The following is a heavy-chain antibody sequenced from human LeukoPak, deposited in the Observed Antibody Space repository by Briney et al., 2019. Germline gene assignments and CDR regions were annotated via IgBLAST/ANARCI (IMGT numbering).Heavy chain of an antibody. V-gene: IGHV3-11*04. CDR3: ARDGRWINYYEGNSPV. J-gene: IGHJ4*02. CDR1: GLRFSDYY. CDR2: ISSGGDIM. D-gene: IGHD3-16*01. Sequence: GGSLRLSCAASGLRFSDYYVSWIRQAPGKGLQWVSYISSGGDIMHYADSVKGRFTISRDNAKNSLYLQMNSLRVEDTAVYYCARDGRWINYYEGNSPVWGQGTLVTVSS.